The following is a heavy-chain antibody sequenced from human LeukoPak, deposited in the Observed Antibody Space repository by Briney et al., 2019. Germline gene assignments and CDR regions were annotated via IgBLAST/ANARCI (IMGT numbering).Heavy chain of an antibody. D-gene: IGHD2-2*02. CDR1: GYPFTSYY. CDR3: ARDGLSYTNPNNWFDP. V-gene: IGHV1-18*01. Sequence: ASVKVSCKASGYPFTSYYINWVRQAPGQGLEWMGWISAYNGDTNYAQNLHGRVTMTTDTSTDTAYMELRSLRSDDTAVYYCARDGLSYTNPNNWFDPWGQGTLVTVSS. CDR2: ISAYNGDT. J-gene: IGHJ5*02.